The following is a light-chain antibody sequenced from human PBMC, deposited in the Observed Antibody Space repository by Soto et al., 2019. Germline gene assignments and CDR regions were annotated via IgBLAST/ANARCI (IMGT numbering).Light chain of an antibody. CDR2: VAS. Sequence: DIQLTQSPSFLSASVGDRVTITCRASQGISSYLAWYQQKPRKAPKLLIYVASTLQSGVPSRFSGSGSGTEFTLTISSLQLEDFATYYCQHNHSYPLTFVGGTK. CDR1: QGISSY. CDR3: QHNHSYPLT. V-gene: IGKV1-9*01. J-gene: IGKJ4*01.